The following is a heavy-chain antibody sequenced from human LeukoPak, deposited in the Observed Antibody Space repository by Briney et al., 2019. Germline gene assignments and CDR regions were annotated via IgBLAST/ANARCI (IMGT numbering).Heavy chain of an antibody. CDR1: GYTFTIYG. Sequence: GASVKVSCKASGYTFTIYGISWVRQAPGQGLEWMGWISAYNGNTNYAQKLQGRVTMTTDTSTSTAYMELRSLRSDDTAVYYCARDAITGQWRPNWFDPWGQGTLVTVSS. J-gene: IGHJ5*02. CDR2: ISAYNGNT. CDR3: ARDAITGQWRPNWFDP. D-gene: IGHD1-20*01. V-gene: IGHV1-18*01.